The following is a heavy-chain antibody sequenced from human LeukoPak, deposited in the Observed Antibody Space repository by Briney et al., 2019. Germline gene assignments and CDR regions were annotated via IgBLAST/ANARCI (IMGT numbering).Heavy chain of an antibody. J-gene: IGHJ4*02. CDR3: ARGYYYDSSGYYLGY. D-gene: IGHD3-22*01. Sequence: SSETLSLTCAVYGGSFSVYYWTWIRQPPGKGLEWIGEINHSGSTNYNPSLKSRVTIFVDTSKSQFSLKLNSVTAADTAVYYCARGYYYDSSGYYLGYWGQGNLVTVSS. CDR1: GGSFSVYY. CDR2: INHSGST. V-gene: IGHV4-34*01.